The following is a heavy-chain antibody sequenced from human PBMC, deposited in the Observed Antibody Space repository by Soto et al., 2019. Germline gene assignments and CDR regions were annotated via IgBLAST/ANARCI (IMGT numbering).Heavy chain of an antibody. D-gene: IGHD3-16*01. J-gene: IGHJ3*01. CDR1: GFTLNSYG. CDR2: VSGGGGTT. V-gene: IGHV3-23*01. Sequence: GGSLRLSCAASGFTLNSYGITCFRHSAGKGPEWVASVSGGGGTTYYAESAKGRFSISRDHSKNTMYLQMNSLRAEDTAIYFCGKDPNGFYVGAFDFWGQGTMVTVSS. CDR3: GKDPNGFYVGAFDF.